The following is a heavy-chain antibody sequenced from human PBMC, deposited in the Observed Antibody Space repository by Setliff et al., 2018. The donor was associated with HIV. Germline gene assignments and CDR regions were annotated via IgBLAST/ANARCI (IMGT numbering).Heavy chain of an antibody. J-gene: IGHJ3*02. V-gene: IGHV4-4*02. Sequence: SETLSLTCAVSGGSISSDNWWNWVRQPPGKGLEWIGEIYHSGSTNYNASLKSRVTMSIDKSTDQFSLKMRSVTAADTAVYYCARATRRNDAFDIWGQGTMVTVSS. D-gene: IGHD1-1*01. CDR2: IYHSGST. CDR1: GGSISSDNW. CDR3: ARATRRNDAFDI.